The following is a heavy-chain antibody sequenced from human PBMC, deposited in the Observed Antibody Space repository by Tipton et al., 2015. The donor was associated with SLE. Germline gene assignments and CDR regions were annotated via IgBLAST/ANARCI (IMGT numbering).Heavy chain of an antibody. J-gene: IGHJ2*01. CDR2: ISWNTGSV. CDR3: AKDPPLSGSFFSWSFDL. V-gene: IGHV3-9*01. D-gene: IGHD1-26*01. CDR1: GFTFDDYA. Sequence: SLRLSCAASGFTFDDYAMHWVRQAPGKGLEWVSGISWNTGSVGYADSVKGRFTISRDNAKNSLYLQMNSLRAEDTALYYCAKDPPLSGSFFSWSFDLWGRGPLVPVSS.